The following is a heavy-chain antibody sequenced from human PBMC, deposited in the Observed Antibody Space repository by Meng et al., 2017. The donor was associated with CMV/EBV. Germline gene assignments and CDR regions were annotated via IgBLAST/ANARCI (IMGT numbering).Heavy chain of an antibody. Sequence: TVSGGYISSGGYYWSWIRQHPGKGLEWIGYIYYSGSTYYNPSLKSRVTISVDTSKNQFSLKLSSVTAADTAVYYCARSGDGYNSMDYWGQGTLVTVSS. J-gene: IGHJ4*02. CDR3: ARSGDGYNSMDY. CDR1: GGYISSGGYY. CDR2: IYYSGST. V-gene: IGHV4-31*03. D-gene: IGHD5-24*01.